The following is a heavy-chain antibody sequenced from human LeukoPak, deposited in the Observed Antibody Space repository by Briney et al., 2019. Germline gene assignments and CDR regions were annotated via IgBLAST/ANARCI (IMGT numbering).Heavy chain of an antibody. D-gene: IGHD2-21*02. J-gene: IGHJ4*02. CDR2: IYYSGSP. CDR1: GDSISRYY. CDR3: ARGTAVTAISVFDS. Sequence: PSETPSLTCTVSGDSISRYYWSWIRQPPGKGLEWIGYIYYSGSPNYNPSLKNRVTISVDTSKNQFSLKLSSVTAADTAVYYCARGTAVTAISVFDSWGQGTLVTVSS. V-gene: IGHV4-59*01.